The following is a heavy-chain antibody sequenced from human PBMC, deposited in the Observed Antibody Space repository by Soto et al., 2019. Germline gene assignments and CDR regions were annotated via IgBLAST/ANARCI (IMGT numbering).Heavy chain of an antibody. V-gene: IGHV3-33*01. CDR1: GFTFSSYG. D-gene: IGHD6-13*01. J-gene: IGHJ6*02. CDR3: ATYQPAPPSGYSSSWYARNGMDV. Sequence: GGSLRLSCAASGFTFSSYGMHWVRQAPGKGLEWVAVIWYEGSNKYYADSVKVRFTISRDNSKNTLYLQMNSLRAEDTAVYYCATYQPAPPSGYSSSWYARNGMDVWGQGTTVTVSS. CDR2: IWYEGSNK.